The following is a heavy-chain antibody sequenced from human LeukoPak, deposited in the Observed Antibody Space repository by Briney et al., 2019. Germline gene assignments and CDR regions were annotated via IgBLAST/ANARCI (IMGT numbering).Heavy chain of an antibody. V-gene: IGHV1-2*02. CDR2: INPNSGGT. D-gene: IGHD3-10*01. CDR1: GYTFIGYY. CDR3: ARHHTLYGPDY. Sequence: GASVKVSCKASGYTFIGYYMHWVRQAPGQGLEWMGWINPNSGGTNYAQKFQGRVTMTRDRSISTAFMELSGLTSDDTAVYYCARHHTLYGPDYWGQGTLVTVSS. J-gene: IGHJ4*02.